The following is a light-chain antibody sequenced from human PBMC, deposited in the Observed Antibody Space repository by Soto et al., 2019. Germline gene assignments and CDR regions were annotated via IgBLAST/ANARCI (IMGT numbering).Light chain of an antibody. V-gene: IGLV2-8*01. Sequence: QSVLTQPSSASGSPGQSVTISCTGTSSDVGAYDYVSWYQQHPGKAPELIIYEVNQRPSGVPARFSGSKSGNTASLTVFGFLAKDEADYYCNSYSVSSNSVVIGTGTKVTVL. CDR1: SSDVGAYDY. CDR2: EVN. CDR3: NSYSVSSNSVV. J-gene: IGLJ1*01.